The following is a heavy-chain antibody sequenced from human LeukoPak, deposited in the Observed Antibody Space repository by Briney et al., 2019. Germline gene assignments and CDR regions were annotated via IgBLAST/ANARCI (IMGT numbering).Heavy chain of an antibody. CDR3: VSAVAGTRNAFDI. Sequence: GGSLRLSCAASGSTVRSNWMHWVRHDPGKGLVWVSRINSDGSSTNYADSVKGRFTISRDNAKNTGFLEMNSLSAEDTAVYYCVSAVAGTRNAFDIWGQGTMVTVSS. V-gene: IGHV3-74*01. CDR2: INSDGSST. J-gene: IGHJ3*02. D-gene: IGHD6-19*01. CDR1: GSTVRSNW.